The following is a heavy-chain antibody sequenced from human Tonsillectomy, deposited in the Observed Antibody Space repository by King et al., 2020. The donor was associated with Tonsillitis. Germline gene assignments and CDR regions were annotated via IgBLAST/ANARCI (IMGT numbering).Heavy chain of an antibody. CDR3: ASGQWLANFDY. CDR1: GGSISAYP. CDR2: IYDSGST. V-gene: IGHV4-59*01. D-gene: IGHD6-19*01. J-gene: IGHJ4*02. Sequence: QLQESGPGLVKPSETLSLTCTVSGGSISAYPWSCIRQPPGKGLAWIGYIYDSGSTNSNPALKSRVTMSVDTSKNQFSLKLTSVTAADTAVYYCASGQWLANFDYWGQGALVTVSS.